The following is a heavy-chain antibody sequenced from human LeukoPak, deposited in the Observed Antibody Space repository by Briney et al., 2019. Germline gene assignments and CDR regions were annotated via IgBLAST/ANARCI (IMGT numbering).Heavy chain of an antibody. Sequence: SETLSLTCTVSGGSINSYYWSWIRQPPGKGLEWIGYIYYSGTTNYNPSLKSQVTISIDTSKNQFSLKLSSVTAADTAVYHCARGAAGYSYGNQAYDYWGQGTLVTVSS. CDR1: GGSINSYY. D-gene: IGHD5-18*01. V-gene: IGHV4-59*01. CDR2: IYYSGTT. J-gene: IGHJ4*02. CDR3: ARGAAGYSYGNQAYDY.